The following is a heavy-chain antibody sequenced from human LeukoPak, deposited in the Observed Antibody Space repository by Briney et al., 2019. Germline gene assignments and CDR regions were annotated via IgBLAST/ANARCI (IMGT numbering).Heavy chain of an antibody. Sequence: TGGSLRLSCAASGFTFSSYSMNWVRQAPGQGLEWVSYISSSSSTIYYADSVKGRFTISRDNAKNSLYLQMNSLRDEDTAVYYCARDQRAVAGSWFDPWGQGTLVTVSS. D-gene: IGHD6-19*01. CDR2: ISSSSSTI. V-gene: IGHV3-48*02. CDR1: GFTFSSYS. CDR3: ARDQRAVAGSWFDP. J-gene: IGHJ5*02.